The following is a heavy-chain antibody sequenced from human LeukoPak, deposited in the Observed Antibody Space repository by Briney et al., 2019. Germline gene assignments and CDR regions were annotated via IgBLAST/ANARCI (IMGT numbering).Heavy chain of an antibody. CDR1: GFTFSDYY. Sequence: PGGSLRLSCAASGFTFSDYYMSWVRQAPGKGLVWVSRINSDGSSTSYADSVKGRFTISRDNAKNTLYLQMNSLRAEDTAVYYCARDESTIAVAGTVTFDYWGQGTLVTVSS. V-gene: IGHV3-74*01. D-gene: IGHD6-19*01. CDR2: INSDGSST. CDR3: ARDESTIAVAGTVTFDY. J-gene: IGHJ4*02.